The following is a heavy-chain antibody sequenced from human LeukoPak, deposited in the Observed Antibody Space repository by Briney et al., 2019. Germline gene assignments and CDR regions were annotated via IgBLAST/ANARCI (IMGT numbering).Heavy chain of an antibody. CDR3: XXXXXXXXXXXXXXXXXSYYYGMDV. CDR2: ISGSGGST. V-gene: IGHV3-23*01. CDR1: GFTFSSYV. J-gene: IGHJ6*02. Sequence: GGSLRLSCAASGFTFSSYVMSWVRQAPGKGLEWVSAISGSGGSTYYADSVKGRCTISRDNSKNTLYLQMNSLRAEDTAVYYXXXXXXXXXXXXXXXXXXSYYYGMDVWGQGTTVTVSS.